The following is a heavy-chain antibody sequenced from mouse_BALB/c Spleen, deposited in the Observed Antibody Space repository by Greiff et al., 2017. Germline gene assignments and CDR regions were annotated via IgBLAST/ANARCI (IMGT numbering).Heavy chain of an antibody. CDR2: IWSGGST. D-gene: IGHD2-14*01. J-gene: IGHJ3*01. CDR1: GFSLTSYG. Sequence: QGQLKQSGPGLVQPSQSLSITCTVSGFSLTSYGVHWVRQSPGKGLEWLGVIWSGGSTDYNAAFISRLSISKDNSKSQVFFKMNSLQANDTAIYYCACYRYDDEGFAYWGQGTLVTVSA. CDR3: ACYRYDDEGFAY. V-gene: IGHV2-2*02.